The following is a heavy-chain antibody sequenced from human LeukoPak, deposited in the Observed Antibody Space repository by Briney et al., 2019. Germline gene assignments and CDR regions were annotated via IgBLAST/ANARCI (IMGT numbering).Heavy chain of an antibody. CDR2: INPNSGGT. D-gene: IGHD3-22*01. CDR3: ATEYYYDSSGYPDY. Sequence: ASVKVSCKASGYTFTGYYMPWVRQAPGQGLEWMGWINPNSGGTNYAQKFQGRVTMTRDTSISTAYMELSRLRSDDTAVYYCATEYYYDSSGYPDYWGQGTLVTVSS. J-gene: IGHJ4*02. CDR1: GYTFTGYY. V-gene: IGHV1-2*02.